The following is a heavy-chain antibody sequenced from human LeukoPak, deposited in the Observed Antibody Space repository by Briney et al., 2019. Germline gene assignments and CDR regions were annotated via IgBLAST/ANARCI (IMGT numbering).Heavy chain of an antibody. J-gene: IGHJ6*02. V-gene: IGHV1-3*01. CDR2: INAGNGNT. Sequence: GASVKVSCKASGYTFTSYAMHWVRQAPGQRLEWMGWINAGNGNTKYSQKFQGRVTITRDTSASTAYMELSSLRFEDTAVYYCARYKDYDFWRARDYYGMDVWGQGTTVTVSS. D-gene: IGHD3-3*01. CDR1: GYTFTSYA. CDR3: ARYKDYDFWRARDYYGMDV.